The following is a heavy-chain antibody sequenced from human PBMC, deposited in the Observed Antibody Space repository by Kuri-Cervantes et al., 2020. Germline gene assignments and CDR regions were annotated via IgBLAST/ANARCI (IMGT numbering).Heavy chain of an antibody. Sequence: GSLRLSCTVSGGSISSYYWSWIRQPAGKGLEWIGRIYTSGSTNYNPSLKSRVTMSVDTSKNQFSLKLSSVTAADTAVYYCARQGDSSGYQYYFDYWGQGTLVTVS. CDR1: GGSISSYY. V-gene: IGHV4-4*07. D-gene: IGHD3-22*01. CDR2: IYTSGST. CDR3: ARQGDSSGYQYYFDY. J-gene: IGHJ4*02.